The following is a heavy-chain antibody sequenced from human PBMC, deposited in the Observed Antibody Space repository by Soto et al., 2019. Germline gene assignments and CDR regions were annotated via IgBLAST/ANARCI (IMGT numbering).Heavy chain of an antibody. V-gene: IGHV3-30*18. CDR3: ANCHLGSGFGGLDV. CDR1: GFTFSDYA. CDR2: ISFDGNNE. Sequence: QVQLVESGGGVVQPGRSLRLSCAASGFTFSDYAMHWVRQAPGKGLEWVALISFDGNNEYYADSVKGRFTISRDNSKNTVYLQMNSLRAEDTAVYYCANCHLGSGFGGLDVWGQGTTVTVSS. J-gene: IGHJ6*02. D-gene: IGHD3-3*01.